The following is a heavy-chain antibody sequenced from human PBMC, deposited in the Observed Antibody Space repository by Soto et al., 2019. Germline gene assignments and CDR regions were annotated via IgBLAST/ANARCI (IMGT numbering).Heavy chain of an antibody. J-gene: IGHJ4*02. CDR2: ISDSGAVI. CDR1: GFTFRNYA. CDR3: ARESEDLTSNFDY. Sequence: EVQLLESGGGLVQPGGSLRLSCTASGFTFRNYAMIWVRQAPGKGLQWVSGISDSGAVIFHADSVRGRFTISRDNSKNSVYLEMNSLSAEDTAVYYCARESEDLTSNFDYWGQGTLVTVSS. V-gene: IGHV3-23*01.